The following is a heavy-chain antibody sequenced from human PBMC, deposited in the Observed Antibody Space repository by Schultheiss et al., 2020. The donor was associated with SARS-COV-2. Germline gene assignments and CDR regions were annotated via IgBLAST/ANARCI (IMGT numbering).Heavy chain of an antibody. J-gene: IGHJ4*02. CDR2: IYYSGST. V-gene: IGHV4-31*03. Sequence: SETLSLTCTVSGGSISSGGYYWSWIRQHPGKGLEWIGYIYYSGSTYYNPSLKSRVTISVDTSKNQFSLKLSSVTAADTAVYYCAKDFGGYDSSGYFNYWGQGTLVTVSS. CDR1: GGSISSGGYY. CDR3: AKDFGGYDSSGYFNY. D-gene: IGHD3-22*01.